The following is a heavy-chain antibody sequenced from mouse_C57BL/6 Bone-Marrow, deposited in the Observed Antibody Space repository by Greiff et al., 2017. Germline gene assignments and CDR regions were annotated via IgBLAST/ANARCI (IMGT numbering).Heavy chain of an antibody. D-gene: IGHD2-3*01. J-gene: IGHJ3*01. Sequence: VQLKESGGDLVKPGGSLKLSCAASGFTFSSYGMSWVRQTPDKRLEWVATISSGGSYTYYPDSVKGRFTISRDNAKNTRYLQMSSLKSEDTAMYYCARRWLLAWFAYWGQGTLVTVSA. CDR3: ARRWLLAWFAY. CDR2: ISSGGSYT. CDR1: GFTFSSYG. V-gene: IGHV5-6*01.